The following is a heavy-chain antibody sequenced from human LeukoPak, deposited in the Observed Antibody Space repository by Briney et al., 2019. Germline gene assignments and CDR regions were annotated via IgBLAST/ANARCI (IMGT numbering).Heavy chain of an antibody. CDR2: ISYDGSNK. V-gene: IGHV3-30*03. CDR3: ARGQFGSGWYGGVDY. CDR1: GFTFSSYG. Sequence: GRSLRLSCAASGFTFSSYGMHWVRQAPGKGLEWVAVISYDGSNKYYADSVKGRFTISRDNSKNTLYLQMGSLRAEDTAVYYCARGQFGSGWYGGVDYWGQGTLVTVSS. J-gene: IGHJ4*02. D-gene: IGHD6-19*01.